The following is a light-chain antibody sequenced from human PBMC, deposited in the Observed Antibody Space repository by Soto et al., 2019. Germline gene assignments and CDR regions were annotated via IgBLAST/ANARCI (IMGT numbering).Light chain of an antibody. J-gene: IGKJ5*01. CDR3: QQRSNWHPIT. CDR1: QSVSSC. V-gene: IGKV3-11*01. Sequence: EIVFTQSPATLSLSPGERATISCRASQSVSSCLAWYQQKPGQAPRLIIYDASNRANGIPARFSGSGSGTDFTLTINSLEPEDFASYYCQQRSNWHPITFGQGTRLEIK. CDR2: DAS.